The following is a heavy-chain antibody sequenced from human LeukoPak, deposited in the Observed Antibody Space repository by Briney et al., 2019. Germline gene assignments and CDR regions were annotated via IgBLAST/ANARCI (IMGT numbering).Heavy chain of an antibody. Sequence: AGGSLRLSCAASGFTFSSCSMNWVRQAPGKGLEWVSSISSSSSYIYYADSVKGRFTISRDNAKNSLYLQMNSLRAEDTAVYYGARDLRIAARNLWGQGTLVTVSS. V-gene: IGHV3-21*01. CDR2: ISSSSSYI. CDR3: ARDLRIAARNL. D-gene: IGHD6-6*01. J-gene: IGHJ4*02. CDR1: GFTFSSCS.